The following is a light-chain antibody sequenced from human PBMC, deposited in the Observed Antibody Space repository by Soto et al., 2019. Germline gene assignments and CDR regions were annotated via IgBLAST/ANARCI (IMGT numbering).Light chain of an antibody. V-gene: IGKV2-28*01. CDR3: MQPLQGLT. CDR2: LAS. J-gene: IGKJ2*01. CDR1: QSLLHSSGYNY. Sequence: DIVMTQSPLSLPVTPGEPASISCRSSQSLLHSSGYNYLHWYLQKPGQSPQLLIYLASSRASGVPDRFSGSGSGTDFTLEISRVEAEDVGFYYCMQPLQGLTFGQGTKLEIK.